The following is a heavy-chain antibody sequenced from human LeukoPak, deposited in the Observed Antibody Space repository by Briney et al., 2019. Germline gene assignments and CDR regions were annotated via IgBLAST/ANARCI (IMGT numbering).Heavy chain of an antibody. V-gene: IGHV3-11*01. CDR3: ARADGDYGFWLDV. CDR2: ISSSGSTI. Sequence: GGSLRLSCAASGITFSHYAIHWIRQAPGKGLEWVSYISSSGSTIYYADSVKGRFTISRDNAKNSLYLQMNSLRAEDTAVYYCARADGDYGFWLDVWGKGTTVTISS. CDR1: GITFSHYA. D-gene: IGHD4-17*01. J-gene: IGHJ6*04.